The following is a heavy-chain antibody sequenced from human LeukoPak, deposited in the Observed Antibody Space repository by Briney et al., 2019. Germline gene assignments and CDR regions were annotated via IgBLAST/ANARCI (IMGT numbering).Heavy chain of an antibody. Sequence: GGSLRLSCAASGFTFSNAWMSWVRQAPGKGLEWVGRIKSKTDGGTTDYAAPVEGRFTISRDDSKNTLYLQMNSLKTEDTAVYYCLLGLWFGTDAFDIWGQGTMVTVSS. J-gene: IGHJ3*02. CDR1: GFTFSNAW. D-gene: IGHD3-10*01. CDR2: IKSKTDGGTT. V-gene: IGHV3-15*01. CDR3: LLGLWFGTDAFDI.